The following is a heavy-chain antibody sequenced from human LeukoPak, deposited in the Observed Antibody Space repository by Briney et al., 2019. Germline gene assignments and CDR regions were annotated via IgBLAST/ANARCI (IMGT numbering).Heavy chain of an antibody. J-gene: IGHJ3*02. Sequence: GGSLRLSCAASGFTFDDYAMHWVRQAPGKGLEWVSGISWNSGSIGYADSVKGRFTISRDNAKNSLYLQMNSLRAEDTALYYCAKGTGIAAAGLDAFDIWGQGTMVTVSS. D-gene: IGHD6-13*01. CDR3: AKGTGIAAAGLDAFDI. CDR1: GFTFDDYA. V-gene: IGHV3-9*01. CDR2: ISWNSGSI.